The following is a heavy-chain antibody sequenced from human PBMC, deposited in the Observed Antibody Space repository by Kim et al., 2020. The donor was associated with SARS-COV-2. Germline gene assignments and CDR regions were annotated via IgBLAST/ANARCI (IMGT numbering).Heavy chain of an antibody. Sequence: GGSLRLSCAASGFNFSSYCMSWVRQAPGKGLEWVATIKQDGSEKYYVDSVKGRFTISRDNAKNSLYLQMNSLRAEDTAVYYCAREGIQIWLQAYDYWGQGTLVTVSS. CDR1: GFNFSSYC. V-gene: IGHV3-7*03. CDR2: IKQDGSEK. J-gene: IGHJ4*02. CDR3: AREGIQIWLQAYDY. D-gene: IGHD5-18*01.